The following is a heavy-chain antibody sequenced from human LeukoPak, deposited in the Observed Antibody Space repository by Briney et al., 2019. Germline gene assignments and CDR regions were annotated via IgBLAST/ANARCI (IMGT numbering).Heavy chain of an antibody. J-gene: IGHJ4*02. D-gene: IGHD3-3*01. V-gene: IGHV3-66*02. Sequence: PGGSLRLSXAASGFAVSSNYMSWVRQAPGKGLEWVSIIYSGGSTYYADSVKGRFTISRDNSKNTLYLQMNSLRAEDTAMYYCARTHTIFGVVTYFDYWGQGTLVTVSS. CDR3: ARTHTIFGVVTYFDY. CDR2: IYSGGST. CDR1: GFAVSSNY.